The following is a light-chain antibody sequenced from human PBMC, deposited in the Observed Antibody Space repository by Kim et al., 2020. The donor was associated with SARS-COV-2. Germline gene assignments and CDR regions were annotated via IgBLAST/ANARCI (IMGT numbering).Light chain of an antibody. J-gene: IGLJ3*02. CDR3: QAWDSTWV. CDR1: KLGYKY. V-gene: IGLV3-1*01. CDR2: QDS. Sequence: VSVSPGQTASITCSGDKLGYKYACWYQQKPGQSPVLVIYQDSKWPSGIPERFSGSNSGNTATLTISGTQAMDEADYYCQAWDSTWVFGGGTQLTVL.